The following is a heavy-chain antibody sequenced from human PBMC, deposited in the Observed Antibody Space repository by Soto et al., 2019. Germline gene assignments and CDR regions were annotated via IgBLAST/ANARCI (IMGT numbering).Heavy chain of an antibody. D-gene: IGHD3-10*01. Sequence: EVQLVESGGGLVKPGGSLRLSCAASGFTFSSYSMNWVRQAPGKGLEWGSSISSSSSYIYYADSVKCRFTISRDNAKNQLYLQMNSLRAEDTAVYYCARGLPMEAPGMDVWGQGTTVTVSS. CDR2: ISSSSSYI. CDR1: GFTFSSYS. CDR3: ARGLPMEAPGMDV. V-gene: IGHV3-21*01. J-gene: IGHJ6*02.